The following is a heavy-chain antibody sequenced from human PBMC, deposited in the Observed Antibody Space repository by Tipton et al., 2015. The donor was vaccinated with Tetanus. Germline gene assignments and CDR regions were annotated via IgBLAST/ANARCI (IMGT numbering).Heavy chain of an antibody. Sequence: TLSLTCAVSGESFSGFYWHWIRQSPGKGLEWIGEINHRGGIAYNPSLKSRATISVDTSQKQISLKVNSVTAADTAVYYCARDRGVRGGYYYYHGMDVWGQGTTVTVSS. CDR1: GESFSGFY. CDR2: INHRGGI. D-gene: IGHD3-10*01. V-gene: IGHV4-34*09. CDR3: ARDRGVRGGYYYYHGMDV. J-gene: IGHJ6*02.